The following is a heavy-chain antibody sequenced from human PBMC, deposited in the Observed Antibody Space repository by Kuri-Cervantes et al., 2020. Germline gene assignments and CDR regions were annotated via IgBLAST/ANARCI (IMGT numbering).Heavy chain of an antibody. V-gene: IGHV3-30*18. CDR2: ISYDGSNK. D-gene: IGHD6-13*01. CDR3: AKDVESSSWFYRPTYYYYYYGMDV. J-gene: IGHJ6*02. Sequence: GGSLRLSCAASGFTFSSYGMHWVRQAPGKGLEWVAVISYDGSNKYYADSVKGRFTISRGNSKNTLYLQMNSLRAEDTAVYYCAKDVESSSWFYRPTYYYYYYGMDVWGQGTTVTVSS. CDR1: GFTFSSYG.